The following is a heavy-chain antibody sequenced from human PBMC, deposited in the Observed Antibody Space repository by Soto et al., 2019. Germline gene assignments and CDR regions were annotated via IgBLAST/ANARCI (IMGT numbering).Heavy chain of an antibody. V-gene: IGHV4-59*08. D-gene: IGHD3-22*01. CDR3: ATYDSSGLAF. CDR1: RGSILSYD. CDR2: IYYSGTT. J-gene: IGHJ4*02. Sequence: SENLFLTCTVSRGSILSYDLNWIRQPLGKGLEWIGYIYYSGTTYYNPSLKSRLTISIDTSKKQFSLRLTSLTAADTAVYYCATYDSSGLAFWGQGTLVTVSS.